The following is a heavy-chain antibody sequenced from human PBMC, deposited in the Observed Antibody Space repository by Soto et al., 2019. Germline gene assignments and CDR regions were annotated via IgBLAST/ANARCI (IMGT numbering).Heavy chain of an antibody. CDR2: IIPILGIA. CDR3: ASWGYNWNGGGGFFDY. D-gene: IGHD1-20*01. V-gene: IGHV1-69*02. Sequence: QVQLVQSGAEVKKPGSSVKVSCKASGGTFSSYTISWVRQAPGQGLEWMGRIIPILGIANYAQKFQGRVTITADKPTSTAYVELGSLRSEGTAVYYCASWGYNWNGGGGFFDYWGQGTLVTVSS. CDR1: GGTFSSYT. J-gene: IGHJ4*02.